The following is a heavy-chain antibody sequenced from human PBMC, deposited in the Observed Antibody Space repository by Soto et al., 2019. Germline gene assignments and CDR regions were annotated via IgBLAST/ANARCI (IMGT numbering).Heavy chain of an antibody. V-gene: IGHV3-30*18. CDR3: AKDFRPVATNPRWFDP. D-gene: IGHD2-21*02. Sequence: PGGSLRLSCAASGFTLSNYAMSWVRQAPGKGLEWVSVITYNGGTKYYADSVKGRFTISRDNSKNTLYLQMNSLRAEDTAVYYCAKDFRPVATNPRWFDPWGQGTLVTVSS. CDR2: ITYNGGTK. CDR1: GFTLSNYA. J-gene: IGHJ5*02.